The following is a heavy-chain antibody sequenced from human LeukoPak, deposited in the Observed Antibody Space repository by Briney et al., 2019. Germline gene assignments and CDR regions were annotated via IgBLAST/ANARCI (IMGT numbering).Heavy chain of an antibody. J-gene: IGHJ6*02. CDR3: ARDPGVAYGDYQLDV. Sequence: PGGSLRLSCAASGFTFSSYGMHWVRQAPGKGLEWVAVISYDGSNKYYADSVKGRFTISRDNSKNTLYLQMNSLRVEDTAVYYCARDPGVAYGDYQLDVWGQGTTVTVSS. CDR1: GFTFSSYG. CDR2: ISYDGSNK. D-gene: IGHD4-17*01. V-gene: IGHV3-30*03.